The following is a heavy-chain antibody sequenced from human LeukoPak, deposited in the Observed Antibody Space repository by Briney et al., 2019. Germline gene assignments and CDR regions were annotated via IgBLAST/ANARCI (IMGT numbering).Heavy chain of an antibody. CDR2: ISSSGPSGPYI. CDR3: ARTRWSWFDP. CDR1: GFTFSSYS. J-gene: IGHJ5*02. V-gene: IGHV3-21*01. Sequence: PGGSLRLSCAVSGFTFSSYSMNWVRQAPGKGLEWVSSISSSGPSGPYIYYADSLKGRFTISRDNAKNSLYLQMNSLRDEDTAVYYCARTRWSWFDPWGQGTLVTVSS. D-gene: IGHD4-23*01.